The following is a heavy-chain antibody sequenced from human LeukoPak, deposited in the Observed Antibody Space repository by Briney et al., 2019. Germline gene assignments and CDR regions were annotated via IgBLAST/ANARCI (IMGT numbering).Heavy chain of an antibody. D-gene: IGHD2-2*02. V-gene: IGHV1-3*01. J-gene: IGHJ4*02. Sequence: ASVKVSCKASGYTFTSYAMHWVRQAPGQRLEWMGWINAGNGNTKYSQKFQGRVTITRDASASTAYMELSSLRSEDTAVYYCARDRLYTALGYFDYWGQGTLVTVSS. CDR1: GYTFTSYA. CDR2: INAGNGNT. CDR3: ARDRLYTALGYFDY.